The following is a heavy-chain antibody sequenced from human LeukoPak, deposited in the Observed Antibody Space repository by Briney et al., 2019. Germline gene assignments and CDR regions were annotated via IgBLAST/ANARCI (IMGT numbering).Heavy chain of an antibody. CDR3: ARRDRSGTLVGALDI. CDR2: IYYSGST. Sequence: SETLSLTCTVSGGSISSSSYYWGWIRQPPGKGLEWIGSIYYSGSTYYNPSLKSRVTISVDTSKNQFSLKLSSVTAADTAVYYCARRDRSGTLVGALDIWGQGTMVTVSS. J-gene: IGHJ3*02. V-gene: IGHV4-39*07. D-gene: IGHD3-10*01. CDR1: GGSISSSSYY.